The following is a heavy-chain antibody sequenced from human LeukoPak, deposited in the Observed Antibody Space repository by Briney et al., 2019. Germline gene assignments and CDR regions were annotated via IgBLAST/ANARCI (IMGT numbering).Heavy chain of an antibody. CDR1: GFTSTRYR. CDR2: ISSNGGST. J-gene: IGHJ4*02. V-gene: IGHV3-64*01. Sequence: RSLSPSRALSGFTSTRYRMNWVGQSPGQGREYVSGISSNGGSTYYANSVNGRFTISRDNSKNTLYLQMGSLRAEDMAVYYCARELGYSSGWPDYWGQGGLVTVSS. D-gene: IGHD6-19*01. CDR3: ARELGYSSGWPDY.